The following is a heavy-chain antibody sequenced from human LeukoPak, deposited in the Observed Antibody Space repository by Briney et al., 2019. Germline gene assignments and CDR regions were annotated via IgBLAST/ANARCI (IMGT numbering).Heavy chain of an antibody. CDR1: GFTFSSYS. V-gene: IGHV3-21*01. J-gene: IGHJ4*02. Sequence: PGGSLRLSCAASGFTFSSYSMNWVRQAPGKGLEWVSSTSRSSSSIYYADSVKGRFTISRDNAKNSLYLQMSSLRAEGTAVYYCARDGDTTFDYWGQGTLVTVSS. D-gene: IGHD5-18*01. CDR3: ARDGDTTFDY. CDR2: TSRSSSSI.